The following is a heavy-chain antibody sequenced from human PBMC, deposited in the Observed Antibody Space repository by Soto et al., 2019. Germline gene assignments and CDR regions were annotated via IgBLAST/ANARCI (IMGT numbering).Heavy chain of an antibody. D-gene: IGHD6-19*01. CDR3: AGHGGTSGWYPRFDYYGMNV. Sequence: QLQLQESGPGLVKPSETLSLTCTVSGDSITSSGSYWGWIRQPPGKGLEWIGSMYYNGSTYYNPSLQARVTRAVGTPNHHLSLKLTSMTTGDTAMYYCAGHGGTSGWYPRFDYYGMNVWGQGTTVTVS. V-gene: IGHV4-39*01. CDR2: MYYNGST. J-gene: IGHJ6*02. CDR1: GDSITSSGSY.